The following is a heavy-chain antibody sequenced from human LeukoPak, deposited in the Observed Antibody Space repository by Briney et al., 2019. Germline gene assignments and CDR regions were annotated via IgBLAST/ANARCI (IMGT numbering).Heavy chain of an antibody. V-gene: IGHV3-74*01. D-gene: IGHD6-19*01. CDR3: ARAFGPEYSSGWYYYFDY. J-gene: IGHJ4*02. CDR1: GFTFSSYW. Sequence: PGGSLRLSCAASGFTFSSYWMHWVRQAPGKGLVWVSRINSDGSSTSYADSVKGRFTISRDNAKNTLYLQMNSLRAEGTAVYYCARAFGPEYSSGWYYYFDYWGQGTLVTVSS. CDR2: INSDGSST.